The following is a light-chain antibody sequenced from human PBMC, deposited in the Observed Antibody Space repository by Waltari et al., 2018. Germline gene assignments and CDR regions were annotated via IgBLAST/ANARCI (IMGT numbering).Light chain of an antibody. CDR3: GTWDSSLSGAV. V-gene: IGLV1-51*02. Sequence: QSVLTQPPSVSAAPRQRVALPCSGGSSNIGNNYVSWYRQYPGTAPKLLIYENSERPSGIPGRFSGSKSGTSATLDITGLQAGDEADYYCGTWDSSLSGAVFGGGTHLTVL. J-gene: IGLJ7*01. CDR1: SSNIGNNY. CDR2: ENS.